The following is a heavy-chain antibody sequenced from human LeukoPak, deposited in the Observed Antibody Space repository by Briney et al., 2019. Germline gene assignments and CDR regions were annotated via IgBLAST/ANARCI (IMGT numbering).Heavy chain of an antibody. V-gene: IGHV1-2*02. CDR3: ARLTVRGVINPFDY. J-gene: IGHJ4*02. D-gene: IGHD3-10*01. CDR1: GYTFTGYY. Sequence: ASVKVSCKASGYTFTGYYVHWVRQAPGQGLEWMGWINPNSGGTNYAQKFQGRVTMTRDTSISTAYMELSRLRSDDTAVYYCARLTVRGVINPFDYWGQGTLVTVSS. CDR2: INPNSGGT.